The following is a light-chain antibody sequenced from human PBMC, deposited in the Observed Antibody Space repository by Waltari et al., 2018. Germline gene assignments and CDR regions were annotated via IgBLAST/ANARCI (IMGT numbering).Light chain of an antibody. J-gene: IGKJ2*01. Sequence: TVLTQSPATLSLSPGERATLSCRASQSIGSSLAWYQQKPGQPPGLLMFDASIRATGIPARCSGSGSGTDFTLTISSLEPEDLAVYYCQQRSNPPAYTFGQGTKVEIK. V-gene: IGKV3-11*01. CDR3: QQRSNPPAYT. CDR1: QSIGSS. CDR2: DAS.